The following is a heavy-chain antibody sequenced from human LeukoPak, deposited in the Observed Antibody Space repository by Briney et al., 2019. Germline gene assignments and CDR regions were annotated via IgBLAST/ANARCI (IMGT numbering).Heavy chain of an antibody. V-gene: IGHV3-23*01. CDR3: AKTTTGYSSGRFPGWPVDY. J-gene: IGHJ4*02. CDR1: GFTYSSYA. Sequence: GGSLRLSCAASGFTYSSYAMYWVRQAPGKGLEWVSGIFGSGGSTHYADSVKGRFTISRDNSENTVYLQMNSLRAEDTAVYYCAKTTTGYSSGRFPGWPVDYWGQGTLVTVSS. CDR2: IFGSGGST. D-gene: IGHD6-19*01.